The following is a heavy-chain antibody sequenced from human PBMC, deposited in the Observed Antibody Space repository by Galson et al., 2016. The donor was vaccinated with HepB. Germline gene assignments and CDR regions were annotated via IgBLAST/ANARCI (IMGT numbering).Heavy chain of an antibody. V-gene: IGHV3-53*01. CDR1: GFNVNGNY. D-gene: IGHD4-11*01. Sequence: SLRLSCAASGFNVNGNYMTWVRQAPGKGLEWVSVIYTDGRTYYADSLKGRFTSSRDNSKNTVYLQMNSLRADDTAIYYRARDTSATKGAFDYWGQGTLVTVSS. CDR2: IYTDGRT. J-gene: IGHJ4*02. CDR3: ARDTSATKGAFDY.